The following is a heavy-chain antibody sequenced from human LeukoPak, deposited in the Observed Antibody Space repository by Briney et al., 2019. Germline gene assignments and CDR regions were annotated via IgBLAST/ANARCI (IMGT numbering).Heavy chain of an antibody. J-gene: IGHJ4*02. D-gene: IGHD5-12*01. CDR2: ISGSGGST. Sequence: GGSLRLSCAASGFTFSSYAMSWVRQAPGKGLEWVSAISGSGGSTYYADSVKGRFTISRDNSKNTLYLQMNSLRAEDTAVYYCARAQTYSGYTARYFDYWGQGTLVTVSS. V-gene: IGHV3-23*01. CDR3: ARAQTYSGYTARYFDY. CDR1: GFTFSSYA.